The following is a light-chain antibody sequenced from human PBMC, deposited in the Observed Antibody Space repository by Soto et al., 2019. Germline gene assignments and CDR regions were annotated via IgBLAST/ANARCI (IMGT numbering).Light chain of an antibody. CDR2: EVS. Sequence: QSVLTQPASVSGSPGQSITISCPGTKSDVGSYNLVSWYQQHPGKAPKVIIYEVSERPSGVSDRFSGSKSGNTASLMISGLQAEDEADYYCCSYAGSSTQSYVFGSGTKVTVL. CDR1: KSDVGSYNL. J-gene: IGLJ1*01. CDR3: CSYAGSSTQSYV. V-gene: IGLV2-23*02.